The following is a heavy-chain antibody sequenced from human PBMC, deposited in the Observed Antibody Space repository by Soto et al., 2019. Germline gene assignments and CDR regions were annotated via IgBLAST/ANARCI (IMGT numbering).Heavy chain of an antibody. J-gene: IGHJ6*02. V-gene: IGHV3-30*18. CDR2: ISYDGSNK. CDR3: AKDRRVVYYYYGMDV. D-gene: IGHD3-3*01. CDR1: GFTFSSYG. Sequence: RLSCAASGFTFSSYGMHWVRQAPGKGLEWVAVISYDGSNKYYADSVKGRFTISRDNSKNTLYLQMNSLRAEDTAVYYCAKDRRVVYYYYGMDVWGQGTTVTVSS.